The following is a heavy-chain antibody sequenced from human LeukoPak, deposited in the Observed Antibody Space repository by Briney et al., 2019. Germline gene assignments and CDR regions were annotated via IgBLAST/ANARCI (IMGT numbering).Heavy chain of an antibody. J-gene: IGHJ4*02. CDR1: GYTFTSYG. CDR2: ISAYNGNT. CDR3: ARGRTSDYVWGSYRYTERVFDY. D-gene: IGHD3-16*02. Sequence: ASVKVSCKAAGYTFTSYGISWVRQAPGQGLEWMGWISAYNGNTNYSQKLQGRVTITTDTYTSTAYMELRSLRSDDTAVYYCARGRTSDYVWGSYRYTERVFDYWGQGTLVTVSS. V-gene: IGHV1-18*01.